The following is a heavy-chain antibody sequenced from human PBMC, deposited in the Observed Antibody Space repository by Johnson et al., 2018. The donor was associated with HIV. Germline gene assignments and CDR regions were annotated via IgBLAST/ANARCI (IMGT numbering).Heavy chain of an antibody. V-gene: IGHV3-30*02. CDR3: ASSELATMDNAFDI. J-gene: IGHJ3*02. CDR2: IRYDGSNK. CDR1: GFTFSSYG. Sequence: QVQLVESGGGVVQPGGSLRLSCAASGFTFSSYGMHWVRQAPGKGLEWVAFIRYDGSNKYYADSVKGRFTISRDNSKNTLYLQMNSLRAEDTAVYYCASSELATMDNAFDIWGQGTVVTVSS. D-gene: IGHD1-14*01.